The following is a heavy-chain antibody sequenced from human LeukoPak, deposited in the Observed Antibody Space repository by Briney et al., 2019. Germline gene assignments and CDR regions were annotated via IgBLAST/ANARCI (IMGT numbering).Heavy chain of an antibody. CDR1: GFTFSSNG. D-gene: IGHD6-6*01. V-gene: IGHV3-30*18. CDR3: AKGVAARPSGVDI. J-gene: IGHJ3*02. CDR2: ISYDGSNK. Sequence: GGSLRLSCAASGFTFSSNGMNWVRQAPGKGLEWVAVISYDGSNKYYADSVKGRFAISRDNSKNTLYLQMNSLRAEDTAVYYCAKGVAARPSGVDIWGQGTMVTVSS.